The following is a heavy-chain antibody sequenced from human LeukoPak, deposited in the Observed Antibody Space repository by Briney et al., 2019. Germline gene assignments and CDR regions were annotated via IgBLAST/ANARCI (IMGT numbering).Heavy chain of an antibody. J-gene: IGHJ4*02. CDR1: GYRFTNYW. CDR2: IYPADSDT. D-gene: IGHD3-22*01. Sequence: GESLKISCKGSGYRFTNYWIGWVRQMPGKGLEWMGTIYPADSDTRYSPSFQGQVTISADKSINTAYLQWSSLKASGTAMYYCARHHISGYYYFDYWGQGTLVTVSS. V-gene: IGHV5-51*01. CDR3: ARHHISGYYYFDY.